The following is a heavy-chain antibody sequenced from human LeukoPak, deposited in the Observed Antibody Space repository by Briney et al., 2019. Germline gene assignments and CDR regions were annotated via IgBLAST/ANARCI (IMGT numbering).Heavy chain of an antibody. V-gene: IGHV3-7*04. Sequence: PGGSLRLSCAVSGFTFSNFWMSWVRQAPGRGLEWVASIHPEGNEKYHVGSVEGRFVISRDNTKNLLFLQMSGLRVEDTALYYCARGDAFSGDHWGQGTLVTVSS. J-gene: IGHJ4*02. CDR1: GFTFSNFW. CDR2: IHPEGNEK. CDR3: ARGDAFSGDH.